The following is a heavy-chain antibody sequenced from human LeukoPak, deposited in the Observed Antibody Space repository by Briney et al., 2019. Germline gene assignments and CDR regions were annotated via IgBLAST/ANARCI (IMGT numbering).Heavy chain of an antibody. D-gene: IGHD3-16*01. V-gene: IGHV6-1*01. CDR2: TYYRSKWYN. CDR3: ARDQEFGRYYYYYYGMDV. Sequence: SQTLSLTCAISGDSVSSNSAAWNWIRQSPSRGLEWLGRTYYRSKWYNDYAVSVKSRITINPDTSKNQFSLQLNSVTPEDTAVYYCARDQEFGRYYYYYYGMDVWGQGTTVTVSS. CDR1: GDSVSSNSAA. J-gene: IGHJ6*02.